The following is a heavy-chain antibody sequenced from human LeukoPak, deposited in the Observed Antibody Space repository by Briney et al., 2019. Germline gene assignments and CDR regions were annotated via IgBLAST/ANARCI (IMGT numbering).Heavy chain of an antibody. Sequence: SETLSLTCTVSGGSISSYYWSWIRQPPGKGLEWIGYIYYSGSTNYNPSLKSRVTISVDTSKNQFSLKLSSVTAADTAVYYCARHGVTSKVRGVISWFDPWGQGTLVTVSS. CDR2: IYYSGST. J-gene: IGHJ5*02. V-gene: IGHV4-59*08. CDR3: ARHGVTSKVRGVISWFDP. CDR1: GGSISSYY. D-gene: IGHD3-10*01.